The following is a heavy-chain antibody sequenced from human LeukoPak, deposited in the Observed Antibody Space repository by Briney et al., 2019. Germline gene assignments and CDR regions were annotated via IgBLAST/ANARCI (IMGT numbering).Heavy chain of an antibody. J-gene: IGHJ4*02. CDR3: ARDVVAAAGSWDY. V-gene: IGHV4-61*02. CDR1: GGSISSGSYY. D-gene: IGHD6-13*01. Sequence: SETLSLTCTVSGGSISSGSYYWSWIRQPAGKGLEWIGRIYTSGSTNYNPSLKSRVTMSVDTSKNQFSLNLSSVTAADTAVYYCARDVVAAAGSWDYWGQGTLVTVSS. CDR2: IYTSGST.